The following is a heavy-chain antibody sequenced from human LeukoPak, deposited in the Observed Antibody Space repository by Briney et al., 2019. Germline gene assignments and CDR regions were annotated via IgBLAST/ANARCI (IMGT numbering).Heavy chain of an antibody. J-gene: IGHJ4*02. CDR3: VKDMEPGGSGH. CDR1: GFTFDKYS. D-gene: IGHD1-26*01. Sequence: GGSLRLSCEVSGFTFDKYSMHWVRQVPGKGLEWVSGMTLDSGRIGYADSVKGRFTISRDKAKNSVFLQMNNVRTEDTALYYCVKDMEPGGSGHWGPGTLVTVSS. CDR2: MTLDSGRI. V-gene: IGHV3-9*01.